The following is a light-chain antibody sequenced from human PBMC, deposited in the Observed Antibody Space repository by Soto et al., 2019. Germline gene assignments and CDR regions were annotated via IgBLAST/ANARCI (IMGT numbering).Light chain of an antibody. CDR1: QSFNSIY. CDR2: DAS. V-gene: IGKV3-20*01. J-gene: IGKJ1*01. Sequence: EIALTQSPGTLSLSPGARATLSCRASQSFNSIYLAWYQQKPGQAPRLLIYDASNRATGIPARFSGSGSGTDFTLTISSLEPEDFAVYYCQQYVRSPWTFGQGTKVDIK. CDR3: QQYVRSPWT.